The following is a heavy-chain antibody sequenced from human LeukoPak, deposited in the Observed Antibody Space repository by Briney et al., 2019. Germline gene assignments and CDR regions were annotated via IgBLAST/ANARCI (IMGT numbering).Heavy chain of an antibody. V-gene: IGHV4-34*01. CDR3: AREKGVVPAAIEFDY. CDR2: INHSGST. J-gene: IGHJ4*02. D-gene: IGHD2-2*01. CDR1: GGSFSGYY. Sequence: SETLSLTRAVYGGSFSGYYWSWIRQPPGKGLEWIGEINHSGSTNYNPSLKSRVTISVDTSKNQFSLKLSSVTAADTAVYYCAREKGVVPAAIEFDYWGQGTLVTVSS.